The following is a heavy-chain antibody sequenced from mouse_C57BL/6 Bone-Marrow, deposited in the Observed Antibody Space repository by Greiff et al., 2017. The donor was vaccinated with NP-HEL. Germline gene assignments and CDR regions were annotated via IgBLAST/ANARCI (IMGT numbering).Heavy chain of an antibody. J-gene: IGHJ2*01. D-gene: IGHD2-1*01. CDR1: GFNIKDDY. CDR3: TTFYYGNYVEPFDY. V-gene: IGHV14-4*01. Sequence: EVKVVESGAELVRPGASVKLSCTASGFNIKDDYMHWVKQRPEQGLEWIGWIDPENGDTEYASKFQGKATITADTSSNTAYLQLSSLTSEDTAVYYCTTFYYGNYVEPFDYWGQGTTLTVSS. CDR2: IDPENGDT.